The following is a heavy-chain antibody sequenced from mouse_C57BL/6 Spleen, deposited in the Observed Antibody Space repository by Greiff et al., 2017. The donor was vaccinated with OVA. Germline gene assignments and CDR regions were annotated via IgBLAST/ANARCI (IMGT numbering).Heavy chain of an antibody. CDR1: GYTFTSYW. CDR3: ARSGYYVRYYAMDY. CDR2: IHPNSGST. Sequence: VQLQQPGAELVKPGASVKLSCKASGYTFTSYWMHWVKQRPGQGLEWIGMIHPNSGSTNYNEKFKRKATLTVDKSSSTAYMQLSSLTSDDSAVYYCARSGYYVRYYAMDYWGQGTSVTVSS. J-gene: IGHJ4*01. V-gene: IGHV1-64*01. D-gene: IGHD2-3*01.